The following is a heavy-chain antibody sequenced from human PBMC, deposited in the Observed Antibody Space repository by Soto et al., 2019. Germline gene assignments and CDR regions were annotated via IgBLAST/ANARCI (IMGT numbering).Heavy chain of an antibody. CDR1: GFTFSNYA. D-gene: IGHD1-26*01. J-gene: IGHJ4*02. Sequence: GGSLRLSCTASGFTFSNYAMSWVRQAPGKWPEWVSAITRTDSTYYADSVKGRFTISRDNSRNTLYLQMNSLGAEDAALYYCAKALVGEVGATDYWGQGTLVTVSS. V-gene: IGHV3-23*01. CDR2: ITRTDST. CDR3: AKALVGEVGATDY.